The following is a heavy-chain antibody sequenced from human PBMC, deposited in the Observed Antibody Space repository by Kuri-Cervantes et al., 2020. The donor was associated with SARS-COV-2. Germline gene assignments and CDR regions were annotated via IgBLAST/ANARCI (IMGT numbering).Heavy chain of an antibody. V-gene: IGHV4-34*01. D-gene: IGHD2-15*01. CDR2: INHSGST. CDR1: GGSFSGYY. Sequence: GSLRLSCAVYGGSFSGYYWSWIRQPPGKGLEWIGEINHSGSTNYNPSLKSRVTISVDTSKNQFSLKLSSVTAADTAVYYCARALRGWPALKYFQHWGQGTLVTVSS. CDR3: ARALRGWPALKYFQH. J-gene: IGHJ1*01.